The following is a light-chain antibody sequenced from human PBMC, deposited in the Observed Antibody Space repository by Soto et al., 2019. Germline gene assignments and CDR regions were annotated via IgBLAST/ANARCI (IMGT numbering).Light chain of an antibody. V-gene: IGKV1-5*03. CDR2: KAS. CDR1: QSIGSW. Sequence: DIQMTQSPSTLSASVGDRVIIVCRASQSIGSWLAWYQQKPGKAPKLLIYKASSLESGVPSRFSGSGSGTEFTLTIRSLQPDDFATYYCQQYNTYLWTFGQGTKVEIK. J-gene: IGKJ1*01. CDR3: QQYNTYLWT.